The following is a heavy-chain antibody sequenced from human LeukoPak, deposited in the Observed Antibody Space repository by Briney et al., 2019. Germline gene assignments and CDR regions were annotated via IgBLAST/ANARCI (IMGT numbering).Heavy chain of an antibody. CDR1: GFTVSSYS. CDR2: ISSSSSYI. J-gene: IGHJ4*02. V-gene: IGHV3-21*01. Sequence: PGGSLRLSCAASGFTVSSYSMNWVRQAPGKGLEWVSSISSSSSYIYYADSVKGRFTISRDNAKNSLYLQMNSLGAEDTAVYYCARDSGTPYYDFWSGKNYYFDYWCQGTLVTVSS. D-gene: IGHD3-3*01. CDR3: ARDSGTPYYDFWSGKNYYFDY.